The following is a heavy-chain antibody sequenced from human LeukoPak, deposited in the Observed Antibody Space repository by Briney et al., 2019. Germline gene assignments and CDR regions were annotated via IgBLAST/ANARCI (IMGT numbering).Heavy chain of an antibody. V-gene: IGHV3-48*04. D-gene: IGHD2-2*01. CDR3: ARDVVEDIVVVPAAMIDY. CDR1: GFTFSSYS. Sequence: GGSLRLSCAASGFTFSSYSMNWVRQAPGKGLEWVSYISSSSSTIYYADSVKGRFTISRDNAKNSLYLQMNSLRAEDTAVYYCARDVVEDIVVVPAAMIDYWGQGTLVTVSS. CDR2: ISSSSSTI. J-gene: IGHJ4*02.